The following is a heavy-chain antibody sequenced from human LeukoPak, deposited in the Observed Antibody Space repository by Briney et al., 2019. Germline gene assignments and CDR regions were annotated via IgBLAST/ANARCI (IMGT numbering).Heavy chain of an antibody. D-gene: IGHD3-10*02. CDR2: ISSTGSIM. V-gene: IGHV3-48*04. CDR1: GLTFTGYG. CDR3: AELGITMIGGV. Sequence: GGTLRLSCAASGLTFTGYGMTWVRQAPGKGLEWVPYISSTGSIMYYADSVKGRFSISRDNAKNSLYLQMNSLRAEDTAVYYCAELGITMIGGVWGKGTTVTISS. J-gene: IGHJ6*04.